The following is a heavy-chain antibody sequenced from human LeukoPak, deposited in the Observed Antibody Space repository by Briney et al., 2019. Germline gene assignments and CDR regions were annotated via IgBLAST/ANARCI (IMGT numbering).Heavy chain of an antibody. CDR2: MSAGGSST. V-gene: IGHV3-23*01. Sequence: GGSLRLSCAASGLTFSSHWMHWVRQAPGKGLEWVSAMSAGGSSTWYADSVKGRLTISRDNSKNTLFLQMNSLRAEDTALYYCAKDLYDSSGSRYDYWGQGTLVTVSS. CDR1: GLTFSSHW. CDR3: AKDLYDSSGSRYDY. D-gene: IGHD3-22*01. J-gene: IGHJ4*02.